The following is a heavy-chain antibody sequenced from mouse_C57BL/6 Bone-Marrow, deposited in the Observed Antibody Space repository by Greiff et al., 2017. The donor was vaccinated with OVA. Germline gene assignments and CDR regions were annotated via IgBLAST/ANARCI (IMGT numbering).Heavy chain of an antibody. CDR1: GYTFTDYN. CDR3: ARGGLLLRFSYYFDY. Sequence: VQLQQSGPELVKPGASVKMSCKASGYTFTDYNMHWVKQSHGKSLEWIGYINPNNGGTSYNQKFKGKATLTVNKSSSTAYMELRSLTSEDSAVYYCARGGLLLRFSYYFDYWGQGTTLTVSS. D-gene: IGHD1-1*01. V-gene: IGHV1-22*01. CDR2: INPNNGGT. J-gene: IGHJ2*01.